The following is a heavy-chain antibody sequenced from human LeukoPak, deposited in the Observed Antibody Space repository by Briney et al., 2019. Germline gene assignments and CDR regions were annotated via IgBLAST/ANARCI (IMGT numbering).Heavy chain of an antibody. CDR2: INPNSGGT. J-gene: IGHJ6*03. V-gene: IGHV1-2*06. CDR1: GYTFTGYY. Sequence: GASVKVSCKXSGYTFTGYYMHWVRQAPGQGLEWMGRINPNSGGTNYSQKFQGRVTMTRDTSISTAYMELSRLRSDDTAVYYCARVTYCRSTSCPLYYYYYYMDVWGKGTTVTVSS. CDR3: ARVTYCRSTSCPLYYYYYYMDV. D-gene: IGHD2-2*01.